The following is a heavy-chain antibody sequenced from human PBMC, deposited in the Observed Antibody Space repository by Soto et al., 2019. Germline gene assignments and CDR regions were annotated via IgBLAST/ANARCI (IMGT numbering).Heavy chain of an antibody. D-gene: IGHD3-10*01. CDR3: ARDLTSVRGS. Sequence: QVQMVQSGAEVEKPGSSARVSCKVSGGTFSRHSISWVRQAPGQGLEWMGGIIPIFDATQYAQKFQGRLTITADESTTTFHMDLSGLRPEDTAIYYCARDLTSVRGSWGQGTLATVS. V-gene: IGHV1-69*01. CDR1: GGTFSRHS. J-gene: IGHJ4*02. CDR2: IIPIFDAT.